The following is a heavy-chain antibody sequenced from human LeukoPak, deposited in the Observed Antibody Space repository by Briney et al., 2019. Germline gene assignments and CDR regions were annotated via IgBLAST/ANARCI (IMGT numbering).Heavy chain of an antibody. CDR2: INHSGST. CDR1: GGSFSGYY. Sequence: SETLSLTCAVYGGSFSGYYWSWIRQPPGKGLEWIGEINHSGSTNYNPSLKSRVTISVDTSKNQFSLKLSSVTAADTAVYYCARGPPTDYYDSSGFYYVFDYWGQGTLVTVSS. D-gene: IGHD3-22*01. CDR3: ARGPPTDYYDSSGFYYVFDY. J-gene: IGHJ4*02. V-gene: IGHV4-34*01.